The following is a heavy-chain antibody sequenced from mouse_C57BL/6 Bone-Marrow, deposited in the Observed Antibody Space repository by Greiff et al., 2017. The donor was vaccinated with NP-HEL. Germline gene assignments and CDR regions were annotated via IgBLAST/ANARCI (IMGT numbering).Heavy chain of an antibody. V-gene: IGHV5-6*01. D-gene: IGHD3-3*01. CDR2: ISSGGGYT. Sequence: EVMLVESGGDLVKPGGSLKLSCAASGFTFSSYGMSWVRQTPDKRLEWVATISSGGGYTYYPDSVKGRFTFSRDNAKNTLYMQKSSLKSEDTAMYYCAKQWGRDYWGQGTTLTVST. CDR1: GFTFSSYG. CDR3: AKQWGRDY. J-gene: IGHJ2*01.